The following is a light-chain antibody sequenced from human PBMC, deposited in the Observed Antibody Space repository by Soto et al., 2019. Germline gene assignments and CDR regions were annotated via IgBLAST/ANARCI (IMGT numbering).Light chain of an antibody. V-gene: IGLV2-14*01. J-gene: IGLJ2*01. CDR3: CSYTTSNTRV. CDR2: DVS. CDR1: SNDVGNYVY. Sequence: QSALTQPASVSGSPGQSITISCTGTSNDVGNYVYVSWYQQYPGKAPKLMIYDVSNRPSGVSNRFSGSKSGNTASLTISGLQAEDDADYYCCSYTTSNTRVFGGGTKLTVL.